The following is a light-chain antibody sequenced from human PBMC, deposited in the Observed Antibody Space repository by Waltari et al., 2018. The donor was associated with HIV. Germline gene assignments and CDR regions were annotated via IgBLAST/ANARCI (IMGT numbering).Light chain of an antibody. CDR3: QSYDISLSGWV. Sequence: QSVLTQPPSVSGAPGQRVTISCTGTSSNLRAGFDVHWYQQLPGTVPKVLIYNNTDRPSGVPDRFSGSKSATSASLAITGLQAEDEANYYCQSYDISLSGWVFGGGTKLTVL. CDR2: NNT. J-gene: IGLJ2*01. CDR1: SSNLRAGFD. V-gene: IGLV1-40*01.